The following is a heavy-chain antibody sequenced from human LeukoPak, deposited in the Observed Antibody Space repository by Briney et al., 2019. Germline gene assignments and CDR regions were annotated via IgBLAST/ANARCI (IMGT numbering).Heavy chain of an antibody. Sequence: PGGSLSLSCAASGFTFSCYAMRWVREAPGKGLEWGSGISGSGGSTHYADSVKDRFTISRDNSKNTLYLQMNSLRAEDTAVYYCAKETVVVVAATPDAFDIWGQGTMVTVSS. CDR3: AKETVVVVAATPDAFDI. D-gene: IGHD2-15*01. J-gene: IGHJ3*02. CDR2: ISGSGGST. CDR1: GFTFSCYA. V-gene: IGHV3-23*01.